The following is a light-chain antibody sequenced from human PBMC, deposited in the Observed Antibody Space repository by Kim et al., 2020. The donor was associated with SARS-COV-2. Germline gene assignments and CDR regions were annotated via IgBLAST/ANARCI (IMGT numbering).Light chain of an antibody. CDR3: QQGYSPVYS. J-gene: IGKJ2*03. CDR1: QGISTY. CDR2: GAS. Sequence: SASGGDSVTISCRARQGISTYLHWYQHIRGRAPKLLIHGASNLQPGVPSRFTGGGSGTDFTLNITGLQPEDFATYYCQQGYSPVYSFGQGTKLKI. V-gene: IGKV1-39*01.